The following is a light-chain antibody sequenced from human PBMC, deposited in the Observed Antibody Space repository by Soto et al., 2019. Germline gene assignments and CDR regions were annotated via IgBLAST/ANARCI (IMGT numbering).Light chain of an antibody. CDR3: CSYAGTTKPAV. CDR2: EVN. CDR1: SSDVGIYDL. V-gene: IGLV2-23*02. J-gene: IGLJ7*01. Sequence: QSALTQPASVSGSPGQSITISCTGTSSDVGIYDLVSWYQQLPGKAPKLMIFEVNKRPSGVSNRFSGSKSGNTASLTISGLQAEDEADYYCCSYAGTTKPAVFGGGTQLTVL.